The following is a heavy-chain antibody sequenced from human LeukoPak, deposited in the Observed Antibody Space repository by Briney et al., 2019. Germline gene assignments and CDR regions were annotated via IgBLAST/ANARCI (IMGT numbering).Heavy chain of an antibody. D-gene: IGHD2-21*01. V-gene: IGHV3-23*01. CDR1: GFTFSSYA. CDR3: AKDIRRSEDY. Sequence: SGGSLRLSCAASGFTFSSYAMSWVRQAPGKGLEWVSGITGSGSTFHADSVKGRFTISRDISKNTLYLQMNSLRAEDTAVYYCAKDIRRSEDYWGQGTLVTVSS. J-gene: IGHJ4*02. CDR2: ITGSGST.